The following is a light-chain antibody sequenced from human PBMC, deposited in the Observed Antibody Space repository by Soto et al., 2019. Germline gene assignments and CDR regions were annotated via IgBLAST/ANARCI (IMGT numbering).Light chain of an antibody. CDR3: QHDNSYSAA. Sequence: DIQMTQSPSTLSGSVGDRVTITCRASQTISSWLAWYQQKPGKAPKLLIYKASTLKSGVPSRFSGSGSGTEFTLSISILQPDDFATYYCQHDNSYSAAFGQGTKVDIK. CDR1: QTISSW. CDR2: KAS. J-gene: IGKJ1*01. V-gene: IGKV1-5*03.